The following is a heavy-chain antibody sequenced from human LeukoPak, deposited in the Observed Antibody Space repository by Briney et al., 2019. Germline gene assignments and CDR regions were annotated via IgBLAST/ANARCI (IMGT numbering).Heavy chain of an antibody. CDR2: ISSSSSYI. J-gene: IGHJ4*02. D-gene: IGHD3-10*01. CDR1: GFTFSSYS. CDR3: ARDLSGSYPVLDY. V-gene: IGHV3-21*01. Sequence: PGGSLRLSCAASGFTFSSYSMNWVRQAPGKGLEWVSSISSSSSYIYYADSVKGRFTFSRDSAKNSLYLQMNSLRAEDTAVYYCARDLSGSYPVLDYWGQGTLVTVSS.